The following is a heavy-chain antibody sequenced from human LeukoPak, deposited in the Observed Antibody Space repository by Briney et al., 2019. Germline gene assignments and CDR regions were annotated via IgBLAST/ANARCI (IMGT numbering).Heavy chain of an antibody. D-gene: IGHD3-22*01. J-gene: IGHJ4*02. CDR3: AKDHYDSSGYPFDY. CDR1: GGSISSRPYY. V-gene: IGHV4-39*07. CDR2: ISYSGTT. Sequence: PSETLSLTCTVSGGSISSRPYYWGWVRQPPGKGLEWIGTISYSGTTYYSPSLKSRVTISVDTSKNHFSLKLRSVTAADTAVYYCAKDHYDSSGYPFDYWGQGTLVTVSS.